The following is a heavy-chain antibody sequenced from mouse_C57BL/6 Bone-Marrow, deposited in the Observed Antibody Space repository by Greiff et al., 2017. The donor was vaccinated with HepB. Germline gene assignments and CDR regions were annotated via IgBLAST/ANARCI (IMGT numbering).Heavy chain of an antibody. CDR2: ISSGGSYT. Sequence: EVMLVESGGDLVKPGGSLKLSCAASGFTFSSYGMSWVRQTPDKRLEWVATISSGGSYTYYPDSVKGRFTISRDNAKNTLYLQMSSLKSGDTAMYYCARQHYGSSLFAYWGQGTLVTVSA. CDR1: GFTFSSYG. J-gene: IGHJ3*01. D-gene: IGHD1-1*01. V-gene: IGHV5-6*01. CDR3: ARQHYGSSLFAY.